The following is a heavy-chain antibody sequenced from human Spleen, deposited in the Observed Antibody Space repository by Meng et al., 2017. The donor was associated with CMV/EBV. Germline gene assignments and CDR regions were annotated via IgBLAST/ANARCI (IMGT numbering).Heavy chain of an antibody. CDR2: INHSGST. D-gene: IGHD3-22*01. V-gene: IGHV4-39*07. J-gene: IGHJ4*02. Sequence: SETLSLTCTVSGGSISSSSYYWGWIRQPPGKGLEWIGEINHSGSTNYNPSLKSRVTISVDTSKNQFSLELSSVTAADTAVYYCASKYYDSSGYYYLWGQGTLVTVSS. CDR1: GGSISSSSYY. CDR3: ASKYYDSSGYYYL.